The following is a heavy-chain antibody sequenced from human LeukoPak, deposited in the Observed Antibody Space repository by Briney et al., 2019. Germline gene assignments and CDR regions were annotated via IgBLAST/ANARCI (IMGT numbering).Heavy chain of an antibody. V-gene: IGHV3-23*01. CDR1: GFTFNNYA. J-gene: IGHJ4*02. CDR3: AKVYYDSSGYYDLWYFDY. Sequence: GGSLRLSCAASGFTFNNYAMTWVRQAPGKGLEWVSGISGGGGGTYHADSVKGRFIISRDNSKNMLYLQMNSLRAEDTAVYYCAKVYYDSSGYYDLWYFDYWGQGTLVTVSS. D-gene: IGHD3-22*01. CDR2: ISGGGGGT.